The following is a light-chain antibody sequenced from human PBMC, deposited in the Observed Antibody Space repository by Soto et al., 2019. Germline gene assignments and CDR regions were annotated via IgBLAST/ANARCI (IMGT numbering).Light chain of an antibody. CDR1: SSDVGAYQF. CDR3: SSYTRTSTPWV. J-gene: IGLJ3*02. CDR2: EVS. V-gene: IGLV2-14*01. Sequence: QSALTQPASVSGSPGQSITIFCSGPSSDVGAYQFVSWYRHHPGKAPQVMIYEVSNRPSGVSNRFSGSKSGNTASLTISGLQPEDEGDYYCSSYTRTSTPWVFGGGTKVTVL.